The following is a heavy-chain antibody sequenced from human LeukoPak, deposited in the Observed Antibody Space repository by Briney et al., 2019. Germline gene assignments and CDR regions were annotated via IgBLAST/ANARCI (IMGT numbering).Heavy chain of an antibody. J-gene: IGHJ5*02. CDR2: INHSGST. V-gene: IGHV4-34*01. CDR1: GGSFSGYY. Sequence: SETLSLTCAVYGGSFSGYYWSWIRQPPGKGLEWIGEINHSGSTNYSPSLKSRVTISVDTSKNQFSLKLSSVTAADTAVYYCARASPLGLNWFDPWGQGTLVTVSS. CDR3: ARASPLGLNWFDP. D-gene: IGHD3/OR15-3a*01.